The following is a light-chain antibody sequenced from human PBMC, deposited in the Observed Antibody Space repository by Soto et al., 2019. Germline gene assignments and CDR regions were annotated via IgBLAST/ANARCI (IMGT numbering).Light chain of an antibody. J-gene: IGKJ1*01. V-gene: IGKV3-20*01. Sequence: EIVLTHSPATLSLSPGERATLSARASQSVSSYLAWYQQKPGQAPRLLIYGASSRAAGIPDRFSGSGSGTDFTLTISRLEPEDFAVYYCQQYGSSPGTFGQGTKVDIK. CDR2: GAS. CDR3: QQYGSSPGT. CDR1: QSVSSY.